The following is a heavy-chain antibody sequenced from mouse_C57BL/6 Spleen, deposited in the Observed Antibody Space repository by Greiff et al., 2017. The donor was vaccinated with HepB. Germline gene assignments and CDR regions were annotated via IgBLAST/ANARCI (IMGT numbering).Heavy chain of an antibody. CDR2: ISSGSSTI. CDR1: GFTFSDYG. D-gene: IGHD1-1*01. CDR3: ARSYGSSRAWFAY. Sequence: DVHLVESGGGLVKPGGSLKLSCAASGFTFSDYGMHWVRQAPEKGLEWVAYISSGSSTIYYADTVKGRFTISRDNAKNTLFLQMTSLRSEDTAMYYCARSYGSSRAWFAYWGQGTLVTVSA. J-gene: IGHJ3*01. V-gene: IGHV5-17*01.